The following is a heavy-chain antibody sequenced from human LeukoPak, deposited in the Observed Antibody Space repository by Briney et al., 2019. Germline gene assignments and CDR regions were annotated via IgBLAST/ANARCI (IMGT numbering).Heavy chain of an antibody. CDR3: ATAGRRLFGVLIPLSFDY. CDR2: IIPSDGFT. V-gene: IGHV1-46*01. CDR1: GYTFTNYY. Sequence: GASVKVSCKASGYTFTNYYIHWVRQAPGQGLDWMGMIIPSDGFTTYAQKFQGRLTMTRDMSTSTVYMELSSLRSEDTALSSCATAGRRLFGVLIPLSFDYWGQGTLVTVSS. D-gene: IGHD3-3*01. J-gene: IGHJ4*02.